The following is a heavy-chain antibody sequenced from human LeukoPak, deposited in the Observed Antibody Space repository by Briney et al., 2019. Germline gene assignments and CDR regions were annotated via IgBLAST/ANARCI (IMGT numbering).Heavy chain of an antibody. V-gene: IGHV3-48*01. CDR3: AKDLYTGSWYYGMDV. J-gene: IGHJ6*02. CDR1: GFTFSSYS. Sequence: GGSLRLSCAASGFTFSSYSMNWVRQAPGKGLEWVSYIGSSSSPTYYADSVKGRFTISRDNSKNTLYLQMNSLRAEDTAVYYCAKDLYTGSWYYGMDVWGQGTTVTVSS. CDR2: IGSSSSPT. D-gene: IGHD6-6*01.